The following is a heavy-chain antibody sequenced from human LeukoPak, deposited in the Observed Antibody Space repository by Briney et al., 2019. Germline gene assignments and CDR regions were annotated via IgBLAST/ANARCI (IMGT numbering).Heavy chain of an antibody. Sequence: SGGSLRLSCAASGFTVSSNYMSWVRQAPGKGLEWVSVIYSGGSTYYADSAKGRFTISRDNSKNTLYLQMNSLRAEDTAVYYCARDRPVVLASGAVAGLDAFDIWGQGTMVTVSS. CDR1: GFTVSSNY. D-gene: IGHD6-19*01. V-gene: IGHV3-53*01. J-gene: IGHJ3*02. CDR2: IYSGGST. CDR3: ARDRPVVLASGAVAGLDAFDI.